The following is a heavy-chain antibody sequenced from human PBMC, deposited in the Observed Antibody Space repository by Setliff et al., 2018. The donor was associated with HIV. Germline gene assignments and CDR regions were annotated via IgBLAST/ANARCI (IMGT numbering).Heavy chain of an antibody. CDR1: GFTLSRCW. CDR3: ARPTNIDTLYYGSQTFYMYYYGLDV. Sequence: GGSLRLSCVASGFTLSRCWMNWVRQAPGKGLEWVGNIKQDGSERYYVDSVKGRFTISRDNAENSLYLQMNSLRADDTAVYFCARPTNIDTLYYGSQTFYMYYYGLDVWGQGTTVTVSS. V-gene: IGHV3-7*01. D-gene: IGHD1-26*01. CDR2: IKQDGSER. J-gene: IGHJ6*02.